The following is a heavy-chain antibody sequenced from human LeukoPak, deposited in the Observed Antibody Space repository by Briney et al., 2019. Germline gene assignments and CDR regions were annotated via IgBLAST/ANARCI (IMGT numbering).Heavy chain of an antibody. Sequence: GGSLRLSCAASGFAFNDFAMYWVRQAPGKGLDWVAVIWRDGSQRYYAHSIKGRFTISRDNSKNTLYLQMSSLRAEDTAVYYCAKSSIMFAAGRLGSIDFWGQGTLVTVSS. CDR3: AKSSIMFAAGRLGSIDF. CDR2: IWRDGSQR. V-gene: IGHV3-33*06. D-gene: IGHD1-26*01. CDR1: GFAFNDFA. J-gene: IGHJ4*02.